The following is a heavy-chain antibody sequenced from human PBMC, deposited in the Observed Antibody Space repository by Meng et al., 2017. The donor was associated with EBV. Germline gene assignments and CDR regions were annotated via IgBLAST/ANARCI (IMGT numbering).Heavy chain of an antibody. J-gene: IGHJ4*02. CDR1: GFSLSSRGVG. CDR2: IYCDDDK. CDR3: AHIIAARPFDY. V-gene: IGHV2-5*02. D-gene: IGHD6-6*01. Sequence: HMTFKGSCRTLVKPTQTLTLTCTFSGFSLSSRGVGVGGIRQPPGKALEWRALIYCDDDKRYSPSLKSRLTITKDTSKNQVVLTMTNMDPVDAATYYCAHIIAARPFDYWGQGTLVTVSS.